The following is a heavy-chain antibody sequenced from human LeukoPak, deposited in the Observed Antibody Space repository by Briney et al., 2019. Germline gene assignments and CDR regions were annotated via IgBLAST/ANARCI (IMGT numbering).Heavy chain of an antibody. Sequence: TSRTLSLTCTVSGGSISSGDYYWSWIRQPPGKGLEWIGYIYYSGSTYYNPSLKSRVTISVDTSKNQFSLKLSSVTAADTAVYYCARVVDYASPGFDYWGQGTLVTVSS. J-gene: IGHJ4*02. CDR2: IYYSGST. V-gene: IGHV4-30-4*08. D-gene: IGHD2-2*01. CDR3: ARVVDYASPGFDY. CDR1: GGSISSGDYY.